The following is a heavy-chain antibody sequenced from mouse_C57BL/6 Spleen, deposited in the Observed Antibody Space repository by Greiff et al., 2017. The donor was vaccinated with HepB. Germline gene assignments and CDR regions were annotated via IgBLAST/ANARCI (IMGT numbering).Heavy chain of an antibody. Sequence: VQLKQPGAELVKPGASVKLSCKASGYTFTSYWMHWVKQRPGQGLEWIGMIHPNSGSTNYNEKFKSKATLTVDKSSSTAYMQLSSLTSEDSAVYYCARPELGRGNFDYWGQGTTLTVSS. V-gene: IGHV1-64*01. D-gene: IGHD4-1*01. CDR3: ARPELGRGNFDY. J-gene: IGHJ2*01. CDR2: IHPNSGST. CDR1: GYTFTSYW.